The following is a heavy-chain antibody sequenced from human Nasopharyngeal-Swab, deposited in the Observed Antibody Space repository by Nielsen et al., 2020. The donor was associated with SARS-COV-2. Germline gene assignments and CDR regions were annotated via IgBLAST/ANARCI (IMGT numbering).Heavy chain of an antibody. V-gene: IGHV3-23*01. CDR3: AKDDRRSQWLVDYYYGMDV. CDR1: GFTISSYA. D-gene: IGHD6-19*01. Sequence: ESLKISCAASGFTISSYAMSWVRQAPGKGLEWVSAISGSGGSTYYADSVKGRFTISRDNSKNTLYLQMNSLRAEDTAVYYCAKDDRRSQWLVDYYYGMDVWGQGTTVTVSS. CDR2: ISGSGGST. J-gene: IGHJ6*02.